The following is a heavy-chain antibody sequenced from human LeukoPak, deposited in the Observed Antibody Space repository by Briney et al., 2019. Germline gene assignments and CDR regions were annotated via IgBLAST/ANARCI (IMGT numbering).Heavy chain of an antibody. Sequence: SETLSLTCTVSGGSISSSSYYWGWIRQPPGKGLEWIGSIYYSGSTYYNPSLKSRVTISVDTSKNQFSLKLSSVTAADTAVYYCARLVPPGGGDCTGSNCHTVYYLDYWGQGTLVTVSS. D-gene: IGHD2-15*01. CDR1: GGSISSSSYY. J-gene: IGHJ4*02. V-gene: IGHV4-39*01. CDR3: ARLVPPGGGDCTGSNCHTVYYLDY. CDR2: IYYSGST.